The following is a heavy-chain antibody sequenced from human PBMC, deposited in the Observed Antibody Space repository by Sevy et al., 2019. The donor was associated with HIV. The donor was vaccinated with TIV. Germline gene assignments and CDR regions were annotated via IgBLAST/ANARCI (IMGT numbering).Heavy chain of an antibody. J-gene: IGHJ6*02. CDR3: ARPTSGLSEYEPLDNARFYGMDV. CDR1: GFTFRSYS. Sequence: GGSLRLSCAASGFTFRSYSMNWVRQAPGRGLEWVSSITSSSSFIFYADSVKSRFTLSRDNAKNSLFLQMNTLRAEDTAVYYCARPTSGLSEYEPLDNARFYGMDVWGQGTTVTVSS. CDR2: ITSSSSFI. D-gene: IGHD1-20*01. V-gene: IGHV3-21*01.